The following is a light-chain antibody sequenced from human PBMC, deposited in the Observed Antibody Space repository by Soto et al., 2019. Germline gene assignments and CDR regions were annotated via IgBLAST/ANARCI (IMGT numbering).Light chain of an antibody. V-gene: IGKV3-20*01. CDR2: GAS. CDR1: QSLITRY. Sequence: EIVLTQSPGTLSLFPGERATLSCRASQSLITRYLAWYQQKPGQAPRLLIYGASSRATGIPDWFSGSGSGTDFTLTISRLAPGDFAVYSCQQYGTSPTFGQGTRLEIK. J-gene: IGKJ5*01. CDR3: QQYGTSPT.